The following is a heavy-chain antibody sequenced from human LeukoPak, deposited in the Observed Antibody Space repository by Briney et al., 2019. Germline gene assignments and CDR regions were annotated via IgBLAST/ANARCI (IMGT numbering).Heavy chain of an antibody. D-gene: IGHD2-2*01. Sequence: SETLSLTCAVYGGSFSGYYWSWIRQPPGKGLEWIGEINHSGSTNYNPSLKSRVTISVDTSKNQFSLKLSSVTAADTAVYYCARGCGYQLLFLDYWGQGTLVTVSS. CDR3: ARGCGYQLLFLDY. J-gene: IGHJ4*02. V-gene: IGHV4-34*01. CDR1: GGSFSGYY. CDR2: INHSGST.